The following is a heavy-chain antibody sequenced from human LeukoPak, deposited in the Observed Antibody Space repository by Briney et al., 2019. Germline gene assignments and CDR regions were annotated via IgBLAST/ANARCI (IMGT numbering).Heavy chain of an antibody. CDR2: IYYTGST. J-gene: IGHJ4*02. Sequence: PSETLSLTCTVSGGSISSYYWSWIRQPPGKGLEWIGYIYYTGSTNYNPSLKSRVTISVDTSKNLFSLNLSYLNAADTAVYYCARYISSGLDYWGQGTLVTVFS. CDR3: ARYISSGLDY. D-gene: IGHD6-19*01. V-gene: IGHV4-59*08. CDR1: GGSISSYY.